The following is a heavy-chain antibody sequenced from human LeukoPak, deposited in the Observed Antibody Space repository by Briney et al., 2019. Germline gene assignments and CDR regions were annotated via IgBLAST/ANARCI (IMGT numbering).Heavy chain of an antibody. CDR1: GFTFTNAW. CDR3: TTYRSFIGVAGRLDY. V-gene: IGHV3-15*01. D-gene: IGHD6-19*01. J-gene: IGHJ4*02. CDR2: ILSKAAGGTT. Sequence: GGSLRLSCTASGFTFTNAWMGWVRQAPGKGLEWVGRILSKAAGGTTDYAAAVKGRFTISRDDSKDTLYLQMNSLRTEDTAVYYCTTYRSFIGVAGRLDYWGQGTLITVSS.